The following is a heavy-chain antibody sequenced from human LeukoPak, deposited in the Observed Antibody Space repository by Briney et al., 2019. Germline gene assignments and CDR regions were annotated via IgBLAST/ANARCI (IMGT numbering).Heavy chain of an antibody. CDR3: ARHVVEIVYDDAFDI. D-gene: IGHD5-12*01. Sequence: GESLKISCKGSGYSFAKYWIGWGRQMPGKGLEWMGIIYPGDSDTRYSPSFQGQVTISVDKSISTAYLQWSGLKASDTAMYFCARHVVEIVYDDAFDIWGQGTMVSVSS. CDR2: IYPGDSDT. V-gene: IGHV5-51*01. CDR1: GYSFAKYW. J-gene: IGHJ3*02.